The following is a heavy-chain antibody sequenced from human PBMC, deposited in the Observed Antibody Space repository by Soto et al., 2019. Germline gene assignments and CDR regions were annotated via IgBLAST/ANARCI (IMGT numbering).Heavy chain of an antibody. V-gene: IGHV4-39*01. CDR3: AGPGPYSSSWYSYYYYYGMDV. J-gene: IGHJ6*02. D-gene: IGHD6-13*01. CDR2: IYYSGST. Sequence: SETLSLTCTVSGGSISSSSYYWGWIRQPPGKGLEWIGSIYYSGSTYYSPSLKSRVTISVDTSKNQFSLKLSSVTAADTAVYYCAGPGPYSSSWYSYYYYYGMDVWGQGTTVTVSS. CDR1: GGSISSSSYY.